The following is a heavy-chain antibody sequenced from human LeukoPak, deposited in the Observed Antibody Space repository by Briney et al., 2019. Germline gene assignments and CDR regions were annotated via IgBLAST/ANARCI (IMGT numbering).Heavy chain of an antibody. CDR3: ARDASSIAARLTFYYFDY. CDR2: ISYDGSNK. Sequence: HPGGSLRLSCAASGFTFSSYAMHWVRQAPGKGLEWVAVISYDGSNKYYADSVKGRFTISRDNSKNTLYLQMNSLRAEDTAVHYCARDASSIAARLTFYYFDYWGQGTLVTVSS. D-gene: IGHD6-6*01. V-gene: IGHV3-30-3*01. J-gene: IGHJ4*02. CDR1: GFTFSSYA.